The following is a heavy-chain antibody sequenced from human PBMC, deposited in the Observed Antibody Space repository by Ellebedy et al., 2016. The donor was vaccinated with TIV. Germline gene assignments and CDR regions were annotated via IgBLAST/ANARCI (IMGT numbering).Heavy chain of an antibody. J-gene: IGHJ4*02. CDR3: AKDSGWEHEY. CDR1: GFTFSSYW. D-gene: IGHD3-10*01. V-gene: IGHV3-74*01. Sequence: GESLKISCAVSGFTFSSYWMHWVRQVPGKGLVWVSRITPDGSFTTYADSVKGRFTISRDNSKNTLFLQMNSLRAEDTALYYCAKDSGWEHEYWGQGTLVAVSS. CDR2: ITPDGSFT.